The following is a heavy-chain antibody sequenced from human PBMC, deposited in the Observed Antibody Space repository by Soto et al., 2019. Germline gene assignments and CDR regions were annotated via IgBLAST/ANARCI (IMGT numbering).Heavy chain of an antibody. V-gene: IGHV4-38-2*02. Sequence: SRPLDITCKVYAASISSGYYWGGVRQPPGQGLEWIGSIYHSGRTYHNPPLKSRVTISVDTSKNQFSLKLISVTAADTAVYYCATHLLSAGCCRPFGFANRGQRTLVTV. J-gene: IGHJ1*01. CDR1: AASISSGYY. CDR3: ATHLLSAGCCRPFGFAN. CDR2: IYHSGRT. D-gene: IGHD2-15*01.